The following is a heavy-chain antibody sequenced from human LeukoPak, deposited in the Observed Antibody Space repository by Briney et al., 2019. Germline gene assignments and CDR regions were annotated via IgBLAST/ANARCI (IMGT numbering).Heavy chain of an antibody. CDR3: ARSYLGGTYYDWFDP. Sequence: SETLSLTCTVSGGSISDYYWNWIRQPAGKGLEWIGRIYASGSTNYNPSLRSRVTISVDKSKNQFSLKLTSATAADTAVYYCARSYLGGTYYDWFDPRGQGTLVTVSS. D-gene: IGHD1-26*01. CDR1: GGSISDYY. CDR2: IYASGST. V-gene: IGHV4-4*07. J-gene: IGHJ5*02.